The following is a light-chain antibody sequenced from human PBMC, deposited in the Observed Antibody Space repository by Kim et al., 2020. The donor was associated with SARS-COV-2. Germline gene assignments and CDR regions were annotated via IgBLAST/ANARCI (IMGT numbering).Light chain of an antibody. Sequence: TLAASVGDRVTITCRASQSISTWLAWYQQKPGKAPNLLIYDASSLERGVPSRFSGSGSGTEFTLTISSLQPDDFATYYCQYYHNYLFGQGTKLEI. J-gene: IGKJ2*01. V-gene: IGKV1-5*01. CDR3: QYYHNYL. CDR1: QSISTW. CDR2: DAS.